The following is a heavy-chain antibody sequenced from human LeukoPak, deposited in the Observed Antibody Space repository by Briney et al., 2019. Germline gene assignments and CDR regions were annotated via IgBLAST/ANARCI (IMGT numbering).Heavy chain of an antibody. CDR2: IYAGGNT. CDR3: ARYPGRAAAVPRFDY. J-gene: IGHJ4*02. Sequence: PGGSLRLSCAASGFTVSTNYMSWVRQAPGKGLEWVGIIYAGGNTYYADSVQGRFSISRDSYNTVYLQMNSLRPEDTAVYYCARYPGRAAAVPRFDYWGQGTLVTVSS. V-gene: IGHV3-66*01. CDR1: GFTVSTNY. D-gene: IGHD6-13*01.